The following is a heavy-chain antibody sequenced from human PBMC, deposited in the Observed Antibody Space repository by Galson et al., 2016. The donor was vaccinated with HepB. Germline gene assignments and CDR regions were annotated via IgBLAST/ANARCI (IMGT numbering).Heavy chain of an antibody. Sequence: SETLSLTCGVSGGSFNVYYWSWIRQPPGKGLEWIGEVNHSGATKYNPTLKSQVTISADTPKNQFSLKLTSMTAADTAVYYCAGVVVAATNWFDPWGQGTLVTVSS. J-gene: IGHJ5*02. CDR1: GGSFNVYY. CDR3: AGVVVAATNWFDP. D-gene: IGHD2-15*01. V-gene: IGHV4-34*01. CDR2: VNHSGAT.